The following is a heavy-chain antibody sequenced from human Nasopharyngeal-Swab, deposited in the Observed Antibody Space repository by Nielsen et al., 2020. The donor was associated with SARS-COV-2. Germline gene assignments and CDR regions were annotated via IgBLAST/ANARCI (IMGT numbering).Heavy chain of an antibody. CDR1: GFTFSSYA. J-gene: IGHJ3*02. V-gene: IGHV3-23*01. CDR3: AKDEEPRGWYGGHDAFDI. CDR2: ISGSGGST. D-gene: IGHD6-19*01. Sequence: GESLKISCAASGFTFSSYAMSWVRQAPGKGLEWVSAISGSGGSTYYVDSVKGRFTISRDNSKNTLYLQMNSLRAEDTAVYYCAKDEEPRGWYGGHDAFDIWGQGTMVTVSS.